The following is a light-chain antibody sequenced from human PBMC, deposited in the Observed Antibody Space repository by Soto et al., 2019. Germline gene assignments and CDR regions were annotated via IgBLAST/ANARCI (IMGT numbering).Light chain of an antibody. CDR1: SSDVGSYNL. V-gene: IGLV2-23*01. Sequence: QSALTQPASVSGSPGQSITISCTGTSSDVGSYNLVSWYQQHPGKAPKLMIYEGSKRPSGVSNRFSGSKSGNTAFLTLSWLQAEDEADYFRCSSSGSSTWVFGGETKLAVL. CDR3: CSSSGSSTWV. CDR2: EGS. J-gene: IGLJ2*01.